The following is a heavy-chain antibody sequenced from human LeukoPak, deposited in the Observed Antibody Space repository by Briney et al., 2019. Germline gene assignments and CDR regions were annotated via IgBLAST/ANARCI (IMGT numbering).Heavy chain of an antibody. CDR3: VREIWGSSFDS. CDR2: ISYDGSSI. CDR1: GFPFSSYR. D-gene: IGHD3-16*01. J-gene: IGHJ4*02. V-gene: IGHV3-30-3*01. Sequence: GRSLRLSCVASGFPFSSYRMHWVRQAPGEGLEWVAFISYDGSSIYYADSVKGRFTISRDNSKSTLFLQMNSLRAEDTAVYYCVREIWGSSFDSWGQGTLVTVSS.